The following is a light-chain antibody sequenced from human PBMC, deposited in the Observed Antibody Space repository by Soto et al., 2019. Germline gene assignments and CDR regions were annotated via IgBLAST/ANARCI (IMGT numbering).Light chain of an antibody. CDR2: GAS. CDR1: QTISSSY. V-gene: IGKV3-20*01. CDR3: QQYGSSPKT. Sequence: EIVLTQSPGTLSLSPGERATLSCRASQTISSSYLAWYQQKPGQAPRLLIYGASSRATGIPDRFSGSGSVTEFTLTIRRLEPEHFAVYYCQQYGSSPKTFGQGTKLEIK. J-gene: IGKJ1*01.